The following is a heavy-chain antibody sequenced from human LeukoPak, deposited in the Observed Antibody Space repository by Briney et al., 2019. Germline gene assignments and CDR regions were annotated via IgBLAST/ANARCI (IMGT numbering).Heavy chain of an antibody. CDR1: GFTFSSYS. CDR2: ISSSSSYI. D-gene: IGHD3-10*01. Sequence: PGGSLRLSCAASGFTFSSYSMNWVRQAPGKGLEWVSSISSSSSYIYYADSVKGRFTISRDNAKNSLYLQMNSLRAEDTAVYYCARGPDPAYGSGSYYGGLEDYWGQGTLVTVSS. J-gene: IGHJ4*02. V-gene: IGHV3-21*01. CDR3: ARGPDPAYGSGSYYGGLEDY.